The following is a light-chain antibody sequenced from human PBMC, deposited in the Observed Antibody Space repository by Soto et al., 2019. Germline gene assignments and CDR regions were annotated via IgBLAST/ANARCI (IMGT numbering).Light chain of an antibody. J-gene: IGKJ5*01. CDR2: DAS. CDR1: QSISTY. Sequence: DVQMTQSPSSLSASVGGRVTITCRASQSISTYLHWYQQKPGKAPNVLIYDASNLQSGVPSRFSGSGAGTDFTLTISSLQPEDSATYYCQQNSITPITFGQGTRLEI. CDR3: QQNSITPIT. V-gene: IGKV1-39*01.